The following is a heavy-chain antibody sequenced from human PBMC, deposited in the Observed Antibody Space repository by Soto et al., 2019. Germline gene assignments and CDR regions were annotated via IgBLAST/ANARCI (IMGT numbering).Heavy chain of an antibody. CDR3: AKGGRQWLVTSDFNY. Sequence: VQLVESGGGVVQPGRSLRLSCAASGFTFSDYPLHWVRQPPGKGLEWVAVVSHDGRNTHYADSVKGRFTISRDSSKNTVSLEMTSLRAEDTAVYYCAKGGRQWLVTSDFNYWGQGALVTVSS. V-gene: IGHV3-30*18. J-gene: IGHJ4*02. CDR1: GFTFSDYP. CDR2: VSHDGRNT. D-gene: IGHD6-19*01.